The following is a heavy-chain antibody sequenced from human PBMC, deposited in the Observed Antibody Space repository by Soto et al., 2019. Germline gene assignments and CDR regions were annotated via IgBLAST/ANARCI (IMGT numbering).Heavy chain of an antibody. D-gene: IGHD6-13*01. CDR1: GGSISSYY. CDR3: AGSFPHGAAAGTRFDY. V-gene: IGHV4-59*01. CDR2: IYYSGST. Sequence: KSSETLSLTCTVSGGSISSYYWSWIRRPPGKGLEWIGYIYYSGSTNYNPSLKSRVTISVDTSKNQFSLKLSSVTAADTAVYYCAGSFPHGAAAGTRFDYWGQGTLVTVSS. J-gene: IGHJ4*02.